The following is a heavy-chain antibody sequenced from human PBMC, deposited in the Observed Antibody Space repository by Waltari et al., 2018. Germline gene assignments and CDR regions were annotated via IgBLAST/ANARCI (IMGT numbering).Heavy chain of an antibody. CDR3: NCGGDSHNAFDI. D-gene: IGHD2-21*01. Sequence: EVQLVESGGGLVKPGGSLRLSCAASGFTFSSYSMNWVRQAPGKGLEWVSSISSSSSYIYYADSVKGRFTISRDNAKNSLYLQMNSLRAEDTAVYYCNCGGDSHNAFDIWGQGTMVTVSS. CDR1: GFTFSSYS. CDR2: ISSSSSYI. V-gene: IGHV3-21*01. J-gene: IGHJ3*02.